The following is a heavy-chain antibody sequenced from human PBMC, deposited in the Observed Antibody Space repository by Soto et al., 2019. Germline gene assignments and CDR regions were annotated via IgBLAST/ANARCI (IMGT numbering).Heavy chain of an antibody. V-gene: IGHV3-33*04. Sequence: QVQLVESGGAVVQPGRSLRLSCAASGFTLSSYGMHWVRQAPGKGLEWVAVIWYDGNTKFYVDSVKDRFTVSRDNSKNTRYLQMTSLRAEDTAVYYCARDRTLSYFDYWGQGTLVTVSS. CDR2: IWYDGNTK. CDR3: ARDRTLSYFDY. CDR1: GFTLSSYG. J-gene: IGHJ4*02.